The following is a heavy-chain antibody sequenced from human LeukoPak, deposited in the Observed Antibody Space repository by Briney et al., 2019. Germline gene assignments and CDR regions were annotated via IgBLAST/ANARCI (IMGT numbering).Heavy chain of an antibody. Sequence: GGSLRLSCAASGFTFDDYGMSWVRQAPGKGLEWVSYISSSSDAIYYADSVKGRFTISRDNAENSLYLRLNSLRDEDTAVYYCARAMRSGYDYWGQGTLVTVSS. V-gene: IGHV3-48*02. J-gene: IGHJ4*02. D-gene: IGHD5-12*01. CDR3: ARAMRSGYDY. CDR1: GFTFDDYG. CDR2: ISSSSDAI.